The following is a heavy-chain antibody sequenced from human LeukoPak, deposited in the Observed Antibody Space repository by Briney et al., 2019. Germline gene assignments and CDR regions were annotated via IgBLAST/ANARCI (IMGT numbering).Heavy chain of an antibody. Sequence: AASVKVSCKASGGTFSSYAISWVRQAPGQGLEWMGGIIPIFGTANYAQKFQGRVTITTDESTSTAYMELSSLRSEDTAVYYCATQRGDSSGYYGGYWGQGTLVTVSS. D-gene: IGHD3-22*01. CDR2: IIPIFGTA. J-gene: IGHJ4*02. V-gene: IGHV1-69*05. CDR1: GGTFSSYA. CDR3: ATQRGDSSGYYGGY.